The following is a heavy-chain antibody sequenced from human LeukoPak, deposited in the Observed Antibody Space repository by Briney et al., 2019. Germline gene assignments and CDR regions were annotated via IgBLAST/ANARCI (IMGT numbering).Heavy chain of an antibody. V-gene: IGHV4-39*07. CDR3: ARVTPTSGDSSGYYVYYYYGMDV. CDR1: GFTVSSNY. Sequence: PGGSLRLSCAASGFTVSSNYMSWVRQPPGKGLEWIGSIYYSGSTYYNPSLKSRVTISVDTSKNQFSLKLSSVTAADTAVYYCARVTPTSGDSSGYYVYYYYGMDVWGQGTTVTVSS. D-gene: IGHD3-22*01. CDR2: IYYSGST. J-gene: IGHJ6*02.